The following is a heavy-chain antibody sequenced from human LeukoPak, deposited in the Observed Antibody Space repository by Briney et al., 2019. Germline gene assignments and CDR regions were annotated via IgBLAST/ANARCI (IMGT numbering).Heavy chain of an antibody. CDR3: AGTELHDYRDYVGTTFDY. CDR1: GGSISSYY. V-gene: IGHV4-59*01. D-gene: IGHD4-17*01. Sequence: PSETLSLTCSVSGGSISSYYWSWLRPPPGRGLVGIGYIYYSGSTNYNPSLKSRVTISVDTSKNQFSLKLSSVTAADTAVYYCAGTELHDYRDYVGTTFDYWGQGTLVTVSS. CDR2: IYYSGST. J-gene: IGHJ4*02.